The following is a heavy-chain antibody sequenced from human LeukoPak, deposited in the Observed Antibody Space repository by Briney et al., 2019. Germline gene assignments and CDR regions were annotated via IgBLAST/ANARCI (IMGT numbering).Heavy chain of an antibody. D-gene: IGHD3-22*01. J-gene: IGHJ6*02. CDR1: GFTFSSYA. CDR3: AKAGPTSGYYYRNYGMDV. Sequence: GGSLRLSCEASGFTFSSYAMSWVRQAPGMGLQGVAFISGGGDSTYHADSVRGRFTISRDNSKNTLSLQMNSLRAEDTAVYYCAKAGPTSGYYYRNYGMDVWGQGTTVTSP. V-gene: IGHV3-23*01. CDR2: ISGGGDST.